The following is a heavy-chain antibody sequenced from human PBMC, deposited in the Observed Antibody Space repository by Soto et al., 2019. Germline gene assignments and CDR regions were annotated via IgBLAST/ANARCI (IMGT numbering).Heavy chain of an antibody. CDR3: TSPGPNSSSWYYYYYMDV. D-gene: IGHD6-13*01. Sequence: GSLRLSCAASGFTFSGSAMHWVRQASGKGLEWVGRIRSKANSYATAYAASVKGRFTISRDDSKNTAYLQMNSLKTEDTAVYYCTSPGPNSSSWYYYYYMDVWGKGTTVTVSS. J-gene: IGHJ6*03. V-gene: IGHV3-73*01. CDR2: IRSKANSYAT. CDR1: GFTFSGSA.